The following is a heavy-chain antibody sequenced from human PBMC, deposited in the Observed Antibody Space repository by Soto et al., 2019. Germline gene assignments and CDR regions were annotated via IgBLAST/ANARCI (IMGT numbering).Heavy chain of an antibody. CDR1: GGSISCGVHS. J-gene: IGHJ2*01. D-gene: IGHD2-8*01. CDR3: AREIMPLTNDWYFDL. CDR2: IFDSGST. V-gene: IGHV4-30-4*01. Sequence: QVQLQESGPGLVKPSETLSLTCTVSGGSISCGVHSWRWIRQPPGKGLEWIGHIFDSGSTYYNPSLKSRFTISVDTSKNQFSLRLSSVTAADTAVYSCAREIMPLTNDWYFDLWGRGTLVTVSS.